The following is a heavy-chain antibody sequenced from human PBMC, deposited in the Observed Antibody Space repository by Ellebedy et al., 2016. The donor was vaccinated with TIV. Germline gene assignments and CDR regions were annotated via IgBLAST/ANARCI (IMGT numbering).Heavy chain of an antibody. D-gene: IGHD6-13*01. V-gene: IGHV3-11*01. CDR2: ISSGVKTI. CDR3: ARGGRTGSSWFRYYFDY. CDR1: GFTFSDYY. J-gene: IGHJ4*02. Sequence: GESLKISCAASGFTFSDYYMSWIRQAPGKGLEWVSYISSGVKTIFYADSVRGRFTISRDNAKNSLYLQINSLRAEDTAGYFCARGGRTGSSWFRYYFDYWGQGTPVTVSS.